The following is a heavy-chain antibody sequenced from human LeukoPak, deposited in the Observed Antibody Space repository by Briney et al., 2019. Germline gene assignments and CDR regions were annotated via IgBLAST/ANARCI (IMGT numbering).Heavy chain of an antibody. D-gene: IGHD3-22*01. CDR3: ARSRHSYDSTGFPHY. V-gene: IGHV1-69*06. CDR1: GGTFSSYA. CDR2: IIPIFGTA. Sequence: GASVKVSCKASGGTFSSYAISWVRQAPGQGLEWMGGIIPIFGTANYAQKFQGRVTITADKSTSTAYMELSSLRSEDTAVYYCARSRHSYDSTGFPHYWGQGTLVTVSS. J-gene: IGHJ4*02.